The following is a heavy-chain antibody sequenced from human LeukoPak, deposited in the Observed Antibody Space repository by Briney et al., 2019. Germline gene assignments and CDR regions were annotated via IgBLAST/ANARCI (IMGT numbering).Heavy chain of an antibody. J-gene: IGHJ4*02. CDR3: ARRRSGYNWYHGDFDY. Sequence: SGPTLLKPTQTLTLTCSFSGFSLSTSGVGVGWIRQSPGKALEWLSLIYWDDDKRYSPSLRTRLTIVKDTSNNQVVLIMTNVDPADTATYYCARRRSGYNWYHGDFDYWGQGNLVTVSS. D-gene: IGHD5-12*01. CDR2: IYWDDDK. V-gene: IGHV2-5*02. CDR1: GFSLSTSGVG.